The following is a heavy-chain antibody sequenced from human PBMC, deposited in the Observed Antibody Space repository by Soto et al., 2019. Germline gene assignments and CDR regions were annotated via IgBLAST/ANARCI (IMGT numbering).Heavy chain of an antibody. CDR1: GFTVSSNY. V-gene: IGHV3-53*04. CDR2: IYSGGST. J-gene: IGHJ3*02. Sequence: HPGGSLRLSCAASGFTVSSNYMSWVRQAPGKGLEWVSVIYSGGSTYYADSVKGRFTISRHNSKNTLYLQMNSLRAEDTAVYYCATSSVVPAASAFDIWGQGTMVTVSS. D-gene: IGHD2-2*01. CDR3: ATSSVVPAASAFDI.